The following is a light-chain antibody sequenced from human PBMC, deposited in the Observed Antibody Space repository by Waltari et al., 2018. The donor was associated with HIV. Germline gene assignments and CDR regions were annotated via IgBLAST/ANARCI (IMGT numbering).Light chain of an antibody. CDR3: QQYKTYLWT. CDR1: KGISNF. V-gene: IGKV1-16*02. CDR2: AAS. Sequence: DIQMTQSPPSLSASVGDRVTITCRASKGISNFLAWFQQKPGKAPKALIYAASRLQSGVPSKFSGGGSGTEFTLTISSLQPEDFATYYCQQYKTYLWTFGQGTKVEIK. J-gene: IGKJ1*01.